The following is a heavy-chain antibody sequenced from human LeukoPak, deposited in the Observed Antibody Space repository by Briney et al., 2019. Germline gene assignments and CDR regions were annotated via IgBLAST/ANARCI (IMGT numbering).Heavy chain of an antibody. J-gene: IGHJ3*02. Sequence: ASVTVSCKASGYTFTSYAMHWVRQAPGQRLEWMGWINAGNGNTKYSQKFQGRVTITRDTSASTAYMELSSLRSEDTAVYYCARDLALGYCSGGSCYSYAFDIWGQGTMVTVSS. CDR3: ARDLALGYCSGGSCYSYAFDI. CDR2: INAGNGNT. V-gene: IGHV1-3*01. CDR1: GYTFTSYA. D-gene: IGHD2-15*01.